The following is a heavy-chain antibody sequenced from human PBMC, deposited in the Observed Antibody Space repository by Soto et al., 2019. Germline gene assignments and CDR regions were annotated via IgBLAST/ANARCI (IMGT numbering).Heavy chain of an antibody. Sequence: GASVKVSCKASGYTFSSYTISWVRQAPGQGLEWMGRIIPILGIANYAQKFQGRVTITADKSTSTAYMELSSLRSEDTAVYYCARHMAIAAAGIHLAYYYYGMDVWGQGTTVTVSS. CDR2: IIPILGIA. D-gene: IGHD6-13*01. J-gene: IGHJ6*02. CDR3: ARHMAIAAAGIHLAYYYYGMDV. CDR1: GYTFSSYT. V-gene: IGHV1-69*02.